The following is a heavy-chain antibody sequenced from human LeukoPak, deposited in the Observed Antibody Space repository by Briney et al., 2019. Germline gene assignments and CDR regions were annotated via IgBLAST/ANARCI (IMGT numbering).Heavy chain of an antibody. J-gene: IGHJ4*02. V-gene: IGHV3-23*01. Sequence: GGSLRLSCAASGFTFSSYGMSWVRQAPGKGLEWVSAISGSGGSTYYADSVKGRFTISRDNAKNSLYLQMNSLRAEDTAVYYCAREYYDILTGYYGSIDYWGQGTLVTVSS. D-gene: IGHD3-9*01. CDR2: ISGSGGST. CDR3: AREYYDILTGYYGSIDY. CDR1: GFTFSSYG.